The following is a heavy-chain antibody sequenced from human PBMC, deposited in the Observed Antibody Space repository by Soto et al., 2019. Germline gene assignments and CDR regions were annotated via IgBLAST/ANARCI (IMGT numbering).Heavy chain of an antibody. V-gene: IGHV3-48*03. CDR2: ISSSGSTI. J-gene: IGHJ4*02. CDR1: GFTFSSYE. D-gene: IGHD3-16*01. Sequence: GGSLRLSCAGSGFTFSSYEMNWVRQAPGKGLEWVSYISSSGSTIYYADSVKGRFTISRDNAKNSLYLQMNSLRAEDTAVYYCARDEGELCYDYWGQGTLVTVSS. CDR3: ARDEGELCYDY.